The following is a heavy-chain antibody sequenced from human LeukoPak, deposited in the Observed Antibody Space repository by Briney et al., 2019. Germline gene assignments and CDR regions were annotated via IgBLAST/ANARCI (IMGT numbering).Heavy chain of an antibody. D-gene: IGHD3-22*01. CDR2: IYTSGST. CDR3: AGGVFGYYYDSSGYYYFDY. Sequence: PSETLSLTCTVSGGSISSYYWSWLRQPAGKGLEWIGRIYTSGSTNYNPSLKSRVTMSVDTSKNQFSLKLSSVTAADTAVYYCAGGVFGYYYDSSGYYYFDYWGQGTLVTVSS. CDR1: GGSISSYY. J-gene: IGHJ4*02. V-gene: IGHV4-4*07.